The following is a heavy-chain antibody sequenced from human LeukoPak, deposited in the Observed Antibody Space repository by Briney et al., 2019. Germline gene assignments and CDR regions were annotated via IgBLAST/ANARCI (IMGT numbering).Heavy chain of an antibody. V-gene: IGHV3-23*01. J-gene: IGHJ2*01. CDR2: FTGGGTT. D-gene: IGHD3-10*01. CDR3: ARDPRGAWYFDL. Sequence: GGSQRLSCAASGITLSSHAMDWVRQAPGKGLEWVSAFTGGGTTYYADSVKGRFTVSRDNSKNTLYLQMNSLRAEDTAIYYCARDPRGAWYFDLWGRGTLVTVSS. CDR1: GITLSSHA.